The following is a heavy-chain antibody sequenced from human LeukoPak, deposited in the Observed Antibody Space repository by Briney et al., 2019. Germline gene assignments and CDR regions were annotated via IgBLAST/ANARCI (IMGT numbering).Heavy chain of an antibody. CDR3: ARLRRDSSSWYLDY. D-gene: IGHD6-13*01. V-gene: IGHV4-59*08. CDR2: IYYGGST. CDR1: GGSISSYY. J-gene: IGHJ4*02. Sequence: SETLSLTCTVSGGSISSYYWSWIRQPPGKGLEWIGYIYYGGSTDYNPSLKSRVTMSVDTSKNQFSLKVSSVTAADTAVYYCARLRRDSSSWYLDYWGQGTLVTVSS.